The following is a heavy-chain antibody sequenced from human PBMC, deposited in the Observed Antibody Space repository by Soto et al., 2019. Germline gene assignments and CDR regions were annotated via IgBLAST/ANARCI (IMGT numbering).Heavy chain of an antibody. V-gene: IGHV3-15*07. CDR3: TTADYGDTITRDGYFDL. J-gene: IGHJ2*01. Sequence: EVQLVESGGGLVKPGGSLRLSCAASGFTFSNAWMNWVRQAPGKGLEWVGRIKSKTDGGTTDYAAPVKGRFTISRDDSKNTLYLQMHSLKTEDTAVYYCTTADYGDTITRDGYFDLWGRGTLVTVSS. D-gene: IGHD4-17*01. CDR2: IKSKTDGGTT. CDR1: GFTFSNAW.